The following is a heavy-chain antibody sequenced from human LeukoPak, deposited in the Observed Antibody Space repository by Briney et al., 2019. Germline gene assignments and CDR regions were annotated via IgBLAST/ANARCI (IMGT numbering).Heavy chain of an antibody. CDR3: APPPYYYDSSGFAD. CDR1: GFTVSSNY. D-gene: IGHD3-22*01. Sequence: GGSLRLSCAASGFTVSSNYMSWVRQAPGKGLEWVSVIYSGGSTYYADSVKGRFTISRDNSKNTLYLQMNSLRAEDTAVYYCAPPPYYYDSSGFADWGQGTLVTVSS. V-gene: IGHV3-66*01. J-gene: IGHJ4*02. CDR2: IYSGGST.